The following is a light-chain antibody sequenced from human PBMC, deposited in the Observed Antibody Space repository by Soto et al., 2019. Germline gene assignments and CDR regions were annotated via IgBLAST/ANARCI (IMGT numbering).Light chain of an antibody. CDR1: SSDVGSYNL. V-gene: IGLV2-23*01. CDR2: EGS. CDR3: CSYAGSSTYV. J-gene: IGLJ1*01. Sequence: LTQPASVSGSPGQSITISCTGTSSDVGSYNLVSWYQQHPGKAPKLMIYEGSKRPSGVSNRFPGSKSGNTASLTISGLQAEDEADYYCCSYAGSSTYVFGTGTKVTVL.